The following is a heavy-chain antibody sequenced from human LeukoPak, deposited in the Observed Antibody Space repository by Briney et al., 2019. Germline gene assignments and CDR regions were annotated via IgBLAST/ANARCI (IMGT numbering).Heavy chain of an antibody. CDR2: ISSSSSTI. J-gene: IGHJ4*02. Sequence: PGGSLRLSCVASGFTFSNYGMNWVRQAPGKGLEWVSYISSSSSTIYYADSVKGRFTISRGNAENSLYLQMDSLRDEDTAIYSCARASGPFDYWGQGTLVTVSS. CDR1: GFTFSNYG. CDR3: ARASGPFDY. D-gene: IGHD3-10*01. V-gene: IGHV3-48*02.